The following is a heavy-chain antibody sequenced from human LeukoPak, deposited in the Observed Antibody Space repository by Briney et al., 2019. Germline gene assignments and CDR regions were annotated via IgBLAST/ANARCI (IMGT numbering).Heavy chain of an antibody. CDR1: GGSISSYY. J-gene: IGHJ2*01. V-gene: IGHV4-59*01. Sequence: SETLSLTCTVSGGSISSYYWSWIRQPPGKGLEWIGYIYYSGSTNYNPSLKSRVTISVDTSKNQFSLKLSSVTAADTAVYYCARDLAAAEYWYFDLWGRGTLVTVSS. D-gene: IGHD6-13*01. CDR3: ARDLAAAEYWYFDL. CDR2: IYYSGST.